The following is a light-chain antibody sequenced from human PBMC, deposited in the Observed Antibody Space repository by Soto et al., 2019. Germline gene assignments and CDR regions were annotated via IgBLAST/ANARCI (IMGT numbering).Light chain of an antibody. J-gene: IGLJ3*02. V-gene: IGLV1-51*01. CDR3: QSYDSGLSDVV. Sequence: QSVLTQPPSVSAAPGQKVTISCSGTSSNIGRNYVSWYQQLPGAAPKLLIYDNNERPSGIPDRFSGSKSGTSATLGITGLQTGDEADYYCQSYDSGLSDVVFGGGTQLTVL. CDR1: SSNIGRNY. CDR2: DNN.